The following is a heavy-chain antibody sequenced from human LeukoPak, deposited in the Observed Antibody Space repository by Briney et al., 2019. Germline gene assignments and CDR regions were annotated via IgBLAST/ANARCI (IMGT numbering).Heavy chain of an antibody. CDR2: IHYSGSN. D-gene: IGHD3-22*01. Sequence: SETLSLTCSVSGGSLSSFYWSLIRPPPGKGLEWNGYIHYSGSNNYQPSPKSRVPIFIDTSKNQFSLKLSPVTAADTGVLFRARSQRDGGSGYYSFDYWGQGTLVTVSS. CDR1: GGSLSSFY. J-gene: IGHJ4*02. CDR3: ARSQRDGGSGYYSFDY. V-gene: IGHV4-59*12.